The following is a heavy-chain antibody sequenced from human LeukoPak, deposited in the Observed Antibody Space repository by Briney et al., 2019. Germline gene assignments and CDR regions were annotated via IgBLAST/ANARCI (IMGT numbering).Heavy chain of an antibody. CDR1: GGTFSSYA. CDR3: ARGEDTAMASIDY. V-gene: IGHV1-69*05. Sequence: ASVKVSCKASGGTFSSYAISWVRQAPGQGLEWMGGIIPIFGTANYAQKFQGSVTITTDESTSTAYMELSSLRSEDTAVYYCARGEDTAMASIDYWGQGTLVTVSS. D-gene: IGHD5-18*01. J-gene: IGHJ4*02. CDR2: IIPIFGTA.